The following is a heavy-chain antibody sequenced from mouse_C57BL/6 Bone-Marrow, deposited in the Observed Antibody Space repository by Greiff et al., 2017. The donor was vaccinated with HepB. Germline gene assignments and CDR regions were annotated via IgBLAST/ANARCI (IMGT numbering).Heavy chain of an antibody. CDR1: GYSFTGYY. J-gene: IGHJ4*01. CDR3: TRNYSNGGDYYAMDY. V-gene: IGHV1-42*01. CDR2: INPSTGGT. Sequence: EVQLQQSGPELVKPGASVKISCKASGYSFTGYYMNWVKQSPEKSLEWIGEINPSTGGTTYNQKFKAKATLTVDKSSSTAYMQLKSLISEDSAVYYCTRNYSNGGDYYAMDYWGQGTSVTVSS. D-gene: IGHD2-5*01.